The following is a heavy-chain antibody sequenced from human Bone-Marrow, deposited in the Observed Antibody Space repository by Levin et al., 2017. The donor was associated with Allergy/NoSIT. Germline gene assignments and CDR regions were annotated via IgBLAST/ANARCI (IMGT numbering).Heavy chain of an antibody. D-gene: IGHD6-19*01. CDR3: ARPNSVSYYAFDI. J-gene: IGHJ3*02. V-gene: IGHV4-39*01. CDR2: IYYTGST. Sequence: PSETLSLTCNVSGGSIISSSYYWGWVRQPPGKGLEWIGTIYYTGSTFYTPSLKSRVTISVDRARNQFSLKLTSVTAADTAVYYCARPNSVSYYAFDIWGQGTMVTVSS. CDR1: GGSIISSSYY.